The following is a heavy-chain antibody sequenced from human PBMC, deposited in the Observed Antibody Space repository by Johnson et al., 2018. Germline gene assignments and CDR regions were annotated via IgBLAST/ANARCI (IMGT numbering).Heavy chain of an antibody. J-gene: IGHJ6*03. CDR3: AREEDWGSTPFYYYYMDV. V-gene: IGHV3-48*01. Sequence: VQLVESGGGLVQPGGSLRLSCAASGFTFSSYSMNWVRQAPGKGLAWVSYIRSSSSAIYYADSVKGRFTISRDNAKNSLYLQMNSLRAEDTAVYYCAREEDWGSTPFYYYYMDVWAKGTTVTVSS. CDR1: GFTFSSYS. CDR2: IRSSSSAI. D-gene: IGHD7-27*01.